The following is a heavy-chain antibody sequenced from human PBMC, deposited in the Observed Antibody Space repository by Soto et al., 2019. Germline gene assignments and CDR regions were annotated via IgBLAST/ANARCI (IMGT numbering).Heavy chain of an antibody. Sequence: EVQLVESGGGLVKPGGSLRLSCAASGCTLSSYSMNWVRQAPGKGLEWVSSISSSSSYIYYADSVKGRFTISRDNAKNSLYLQMNSLRAEDTAVYYCAREVDVAASGYVAFYYYYMDVWGKGTTVTVSS. V-gene: IGHV3-21*01. CDR3: AREVDVAASGYVAFYYYYMDV. CDR2: ISSSSSYI. CDR1: GCTLSSYS. J-gene: IGHJ6*03. D-gene: IGHD5-12*01.